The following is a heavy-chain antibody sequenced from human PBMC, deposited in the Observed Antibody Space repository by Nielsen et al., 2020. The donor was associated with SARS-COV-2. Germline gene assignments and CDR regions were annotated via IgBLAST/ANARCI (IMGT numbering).Heavy chain of an antibody. CDR2: IWYDGSDK. J-gene: IGHJ4*02. V-gene: IGHV3-33*08. CDR3: ARDARGAMDY. Sequence: GESLKISCAASGFTFSSYGMHWVRQAPGKGLEWVAVIWYDGSDKYYTDSVKGRFTISRDNSKNTLYLQMNSLRAEDTAVYYCARDARGAMDYWGQGTLVTVSS. D-gene: IGHD3-10*01. CDR1: GFTFSSYG.